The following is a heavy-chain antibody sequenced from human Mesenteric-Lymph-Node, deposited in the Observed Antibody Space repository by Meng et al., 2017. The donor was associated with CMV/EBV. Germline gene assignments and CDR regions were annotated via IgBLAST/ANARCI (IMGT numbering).Heavy chain of an antibody. CDR2: ISPSSTYI. D-gene: IGHD6-13*01. V-gene: IGHV3-21*06. J-gene: IGHJ4*02. CDR1: GFTYSSFSAYV. CDR3: AILATAAADDF. Sequence: GESLKISCVASGFTYSSFSAYVMNWVRQAPGKGLEWVSSISPSSTYIYYTDSVRGRFTVSRDNAKNSLFLQLNSLRAEDTAVYYCAILATAAADDFWGQGTLVTVSS.